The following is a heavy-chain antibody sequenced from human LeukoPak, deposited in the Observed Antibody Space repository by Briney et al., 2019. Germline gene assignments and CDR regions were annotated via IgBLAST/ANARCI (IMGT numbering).Heavy chain of an antibody. V-gene: IGHV1-18*01. D-gene: IGHD2-2*01. CDR1: GYTFTSYG. Sequence: ASVKVSCKASGYTFTSYGISWVRQAPGQGLEGMGWISAYNGNTNYAQKLQGRVTMTTDTSTSTAYMELRSLRSDDTAVYYCARDCSSTSCTGQFDYWGQGTLVTVSS. CDR2: ISAYNGNT. CDR3: ARDCSSTSCTGQFDY. J-gene: IGHJ4*02.